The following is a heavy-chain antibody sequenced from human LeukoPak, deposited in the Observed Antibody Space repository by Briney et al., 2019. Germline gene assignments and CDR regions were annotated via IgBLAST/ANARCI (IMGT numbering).Heavy chain of an antibody. CDR2: INSDSSYI. J-gene: IGHJ4*02. V-gene: IGHV3-21*04. D-gene: IGHD3-22*01. Sequence: PGGSLGLSCTASGFTFSIYSMNWVRQAPGKGLEWVSSINSDSSYISYADSVKGRFTISRDNAKNSLFLQMNSLRAEDTAVYYCAKDLEAGITMIVVAPDYWGQGTLVTVSS. CDR1: GFTFSIYS. CDR3: AKDLEAGITMIVVAPDY.